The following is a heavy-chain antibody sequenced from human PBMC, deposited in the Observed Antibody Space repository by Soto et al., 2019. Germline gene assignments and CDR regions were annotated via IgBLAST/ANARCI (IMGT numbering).Heavy chain of an antibody. D-gene: IGHD2-15*01. V-gene: IGHV1-46*01. CDR3: AREENCSDGICYSEYFQR. CDR2: VNPSGGST. J-gene: IGHJ1*01. Sequence: ASVKVSCKASGYIFTAYSMHWVRQAPGQGLEWMGVVNPSGGSTNHAQKFQGRITMTRDTSTSTVYMDLSSLTSEDTAVYYCAREENCSDGICYSEYFQRWGQGTLVTVSS. CDR1: GYIFTAYS.